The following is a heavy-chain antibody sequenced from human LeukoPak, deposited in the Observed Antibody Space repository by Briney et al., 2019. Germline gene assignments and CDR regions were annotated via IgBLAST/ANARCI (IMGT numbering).Heavy chain of an antibody. Sequence: PSETLSLTCTVSGSISSYYWSWIRQPPGKGLEWIGYIYDSGSTNYNPSLKSRVTMSIDTSKNQFSLNLGSVTAADTAVYYCARHGSGWSFDYWGQGTLVTVSS. CDR3: ARHGSGWSFDY. D-gene: IGHD6-19*01. V-gene: IGHV4-59*01. CDR2: IYDSGST. CDR1: GSISSYY. J-gene: IGHJ4*02.